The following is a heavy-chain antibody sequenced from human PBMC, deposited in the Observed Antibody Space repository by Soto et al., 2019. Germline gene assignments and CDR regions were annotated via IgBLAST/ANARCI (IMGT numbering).Heavy chain of an antibody. CDR3: AKDPQFSGWLSAQPFDY. Sequence: EVQLLESGGGLVQPGGSLRLSCAVSGFTFSSHAMSWVRQAPGKGLECVSSITVSGDSTYYADSVKGRFTISRDKYKSTLYLQMNSLRADDTAIYFCAKDPQFSGWLSAQPFDYWGQGTQVTVSS. V-gene: IGHV3-23*01. D-gene: IGHD6-19*01. CDR2: ITVSGDST. J-gene: IGHJ4*02. CDR1: GFTFSSHA.